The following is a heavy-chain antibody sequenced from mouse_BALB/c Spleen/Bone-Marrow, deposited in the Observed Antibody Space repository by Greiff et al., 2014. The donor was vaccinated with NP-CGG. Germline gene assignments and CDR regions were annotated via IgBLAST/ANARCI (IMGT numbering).Heavy chain of an antibody. Sequence: EVKLMESGPELVKPGASVKMSCKASGYKFTSYVMLWVKQKPGQGFEWIGYINPYNDVTTYNEKFKGKASLTSDKSSSTAYMELSSLTSDDSAVYYCGRDYYRGSFDYWGQGTTLTVSS. CDR2: INPYNDVT. D-gene: IGHD2-14*01. CDR1: GYKFTSYV. CDR3: GRDYYRGSFDY. J-gene: IGHJ2*01. V-gene: IGHV1-14*01.